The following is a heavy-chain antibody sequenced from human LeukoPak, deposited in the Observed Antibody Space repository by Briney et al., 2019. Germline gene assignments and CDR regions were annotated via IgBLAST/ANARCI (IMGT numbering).Heavy chain of an antibody. CDR2: INPNSGGT. J-gene: IGHJ4*02. CDR1: GYTFTGYY. D-gene: IGHD2-8*01. V-gene: IGHV1-2*02. Sequence: GASVKVSCKASGYTFTGYYMHWVRQAPGQGLEWMGWINPNSGGTNYAQKFQGRVTMTRDTSISTAYMELSRLRSDDTAVYYCARDGHCTNGVCYSSWVFDYWGQGTLVTVSS. CDR3: ARDGHCTNGVCYSSWVFDY.